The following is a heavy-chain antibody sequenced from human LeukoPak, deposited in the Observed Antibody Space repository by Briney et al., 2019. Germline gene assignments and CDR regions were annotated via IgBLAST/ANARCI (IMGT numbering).Heavy chain of an antibody. CDR1: GFTFSSYA. D-gene: IGHD3-10*01. Sequence: GGSLRLSCADSGFTFSSYAMSWVRQAPGKGLEWGSGISGCGGSTYYADSVKGRFTISRDNSKNTLYLQMNSLRAEDTAMYYCAKGGVGSGKTFDSWGQGTLVTVSS. CDR3: AKGGVGSGKTFDS. J-gene: IGHJ4*02. CDR2: ISGCGGST. V-gene: IGHV3-23*01.